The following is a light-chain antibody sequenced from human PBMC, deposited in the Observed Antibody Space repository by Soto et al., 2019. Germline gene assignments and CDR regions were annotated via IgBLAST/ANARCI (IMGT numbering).Light chain of an antibody. CDR2: AAS. CDR1: QGIRND. V-gene: IGKV1-6*02. Sequence: AIQMTQSPSSLAASFGDRVTITCRASQGIRNDLGWYQQKPGKAPKLLIYAASSSQSGVPSRFSGSGSGTDFTLTISSLQPEDFATYYCLQDHTYPLTFGQGTKVEIK. CDR3: LQDHTYPLT. J-gene: IGKJ1*01.